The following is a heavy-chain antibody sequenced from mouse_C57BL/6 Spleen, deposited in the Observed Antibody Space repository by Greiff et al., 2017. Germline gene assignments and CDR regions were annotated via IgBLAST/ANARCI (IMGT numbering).Heavy chain of an antibody. J-gene: IGHJ3*01. V-gene: IGHV1-55*01. CDR3: ANLYYDYDWFAY. D-gene: IGHD2-4*01. Sequence: QVQLKQPGAELVKPGASVKMSCKASGYTFTSYWITWVKQRPGQGLEWIGDIYPGSGSTNYNEKFKSKATLTVDTSSSTAYMQLSSLTSEDSAVYYCANLYYDYDWFAYWGQGTLVTVSA. CDR1: GYTFTSYW. CDR2: IYPGSGST.